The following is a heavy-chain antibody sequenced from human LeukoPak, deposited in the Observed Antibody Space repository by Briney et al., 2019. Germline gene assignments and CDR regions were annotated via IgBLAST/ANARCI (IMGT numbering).Heavy chain of an antibody. D-gene: IGHD6-19*01. J-gene: IGHJ4*02. CDR3: ARRIYTSGWD. V-gene: IGHV4-59*08. Sequence: PSETLSLTCTVSGVPISSFYWSWIRQPPGKGLEWIGYIYNSGSTNYNPSLKSRVTISLDTSKNQFSLQLSSVTAADTAVYYCARRIYTSGWDWGQGTLVTVSS. CDR1: GVPISSFY. CDR2: IYNSGST.